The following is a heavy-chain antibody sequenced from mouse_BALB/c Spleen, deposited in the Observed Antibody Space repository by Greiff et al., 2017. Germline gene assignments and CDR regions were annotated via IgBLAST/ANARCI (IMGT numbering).Heavy chain of an antibody. D-gene: IGHD1-2*01. V-gene: IGHV5-9-1*01. CDR1: GFTFSSYA. CDR2: ISSGGSYT. J-gene: IGHJ4*01. Sequence: EVMLVESGGGLVKPGGSLKLSCAASGFTFSSYAMSWVRQTPEKRLEWVATISSGGSYTYYPDSVKGRFTISRDNAKNTLYLQMSSLRSEDTAMYYCARFTTATGAMDYWGQGTSVTVSS. CDR3: ARFTTATGAMDY.